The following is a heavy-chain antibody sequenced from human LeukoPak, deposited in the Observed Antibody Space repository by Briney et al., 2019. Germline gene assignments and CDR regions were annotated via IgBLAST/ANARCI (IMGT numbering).Heavy chain of an antibody. CDR2: ISGSGGST. V-gene: IGHV3-23*01. CDR3: AKVEQRYYYGMDV. Sequence: GGSLRLSCAASGFTFSSYAMSWVRQAPGKGREWVSAISGSGGSTYYADSVKGRFTISRDNSKNTLYLQMNSLRAEDTAVYYCAKVEQRYYYGMDVWGQGTTVTVSS. CDR1: GFTFSSYA. D-gene: IGHD6-25*01. J-gene: IGHJ6*02.